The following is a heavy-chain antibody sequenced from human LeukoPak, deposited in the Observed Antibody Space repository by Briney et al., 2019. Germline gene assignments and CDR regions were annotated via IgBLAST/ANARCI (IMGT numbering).Heavy chain of an antibody. CDR2: VYYNGNT. Sequence: SETLSLTCTVSGGSISTYYWGWIRQPPGQGLEWIGSVYYNGNTYYNPSLKGRVAISLDTSKNQFSVKLSSVTAADTAVYFCARDVQEGGWDAFDMWGQGTMVTVSS. CDR3: ARDVQEGGWDAFDM. D-gene: IGHD6-19*01. V-gene: IGHV4-39*07. CDR1: GGSISTYY. J-gene: IGHJ3*02.